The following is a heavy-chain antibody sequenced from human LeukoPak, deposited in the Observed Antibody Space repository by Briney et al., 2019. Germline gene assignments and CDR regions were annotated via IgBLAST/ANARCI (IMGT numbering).Heavy chain of an antibody. CDR1: GFTFSSYS. D-gene: IGHD3-10*01. CDR2: ISSSSSTI. CDR3: ASRSVGSGSYSDYYYYGMDV. V-gene: IGHV3-48*04. J-gene: IGHJ6*02. Sequence: PGGSLRLSCAASGFTFSSYSMNWVRQAPGKGLEWVSYISSSSSTIYYADSVKGRFTISRDNAKNSLYLQMNSLRAEDTAVYYCASRSVGSGSYSDYYYYGMDVWGQGTTVTVSS.